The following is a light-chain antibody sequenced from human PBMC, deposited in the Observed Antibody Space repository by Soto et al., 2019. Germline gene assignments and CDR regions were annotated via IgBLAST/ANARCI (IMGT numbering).Light chain of an antibody. J-gene: IGKJ1*01. Sequence: DRQVTQSPPTLPARVGDRVTIPCLANQSISTWLAWYQQNPGKAPNLLIYKASRLETGVPSRFSGSGSGTEFTLTISFLQPDDFATYYCQQSYNTPWTFGQGTKVDI. CDR3: QQSYNTPWT. CDR2: KAS. V-gene: IGKV1-5*03. CDR1: QSISTW.